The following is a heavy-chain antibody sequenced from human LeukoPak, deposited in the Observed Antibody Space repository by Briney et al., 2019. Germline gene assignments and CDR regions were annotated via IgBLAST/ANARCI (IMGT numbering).Heavy chain of an antibody. Sequence: SETLSLTCTVSSGSISSYYWSWIRQPAGKGLEWIGRIYTSGSTNYNPSLKSRVTMSVDTSKNQFSLKLSSVTAADTAVYYCAGERYYAPLGDAFDIWGQGTMVTVSS. CDR3: AGERYYAPLGDAFDI. J-gene: IGHJ3*02. CDR2: IYTSGST. CDR1: SGSISSYY. V-gene: IGHV4-4*07. D-gene: IGHD3-10*01.